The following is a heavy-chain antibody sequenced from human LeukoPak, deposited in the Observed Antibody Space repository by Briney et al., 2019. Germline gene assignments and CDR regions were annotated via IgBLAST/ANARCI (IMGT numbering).Heavy chain of an antibody. Sequence: GGSLRLSCAASGFTFSSYGMHWVRQAPGKGLEWVAFIRYDGSNKYYADSVKGRFTISRDNSKNTLYLQMNSLRAEDTAVYYCAKYMVRGPSLGAFDIWGQGTMVTVSS. CDR2: IRYDGSNK. D-gene: IGHD3-10*01. V-gene: IGHV3-30*02. CDR1: GFTFSSYG. CDR3: AKYMVRGPSLGAFDI. J-gene: IGHJ3*02.